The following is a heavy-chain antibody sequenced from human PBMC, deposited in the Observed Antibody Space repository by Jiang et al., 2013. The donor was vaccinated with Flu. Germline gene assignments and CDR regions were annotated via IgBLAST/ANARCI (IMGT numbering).Heavy chain of an antibody. D-gene: IGHD3-16*01. J-gene: IGHJ4*02. CDR1: GGTFSSYA. CDR3: ARDKVPGVWGSFDY. Sequence: PGSSVKVSCKASGGTFSSYAISWVRQAPGQGLEWMGGIIPIFGTANYAQKFQGRVTITADESTSTAYMELSSLRSEDTAVYYCARDKVPGVWGSFDYWGQGTLVTVSS. CDR2: IIPIFGTA. V-gene: IGHV1-69*01.